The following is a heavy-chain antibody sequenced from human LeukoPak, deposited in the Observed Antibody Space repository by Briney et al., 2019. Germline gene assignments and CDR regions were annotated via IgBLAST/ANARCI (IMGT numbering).Heavy chain of an antibody. D-gene: IGHD5-18*01. J-gene: IGHJ6*03. CDR2: IIPRFDTS. CDR1: GYTFTIYG. Sequence: ASVTVSFTASGYTFTIYGISWVRQAPGQGLEWMGGIIPRFDTSNYAQKFQGRVTITTDESTSTAYMELSSLRFEDTAVYYCARGVYSYGLYYYYYMDVWGKGTTVTVSS. V-gene: IGHV1-69*05. CDR3: ARGVYSYGLYYYYYMDV.